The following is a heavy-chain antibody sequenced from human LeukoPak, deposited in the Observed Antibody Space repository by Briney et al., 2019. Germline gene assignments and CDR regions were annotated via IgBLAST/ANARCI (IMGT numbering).Heavy chain of an antibody. Sequence: SETLSLTCAVSGDSISSSNWWTWVRQPPGKGLEWIGSIYYSGSTYYNPSLKSRVTISVDTSKNQFSLKLSSVTAADTAVYYCARCVAAADDAFDIWGQGTMVTVSS. V-gene: IGHV4-4*02. D-gene: IGHD6-13*01. CDR2: IYYSGST. J-gene: IGHJ3*02. CDR3: ARCVAAADDAFDI. CDR1: GDSISSSNW.